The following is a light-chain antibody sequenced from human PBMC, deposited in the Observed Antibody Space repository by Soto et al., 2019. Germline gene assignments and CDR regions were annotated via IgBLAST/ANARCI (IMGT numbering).Light chain of an antibody. CDR2: EVS. V-gene: IGLV2-14*01. CDR1: SSDVGGYNY. CDR3: SSYTSSTTLVV. Sequence: QSALTQPASVSGSPGQSITISCTGTSSDVGGYNYVSWYQQHPGKAPKLMIYEVSNRPSGVSNRFSGSKSDNTASLTISGLQAEDEADYYRSSYTSSTTLVVFGGGTKLTVL. J-gene: IGLJ2*01.